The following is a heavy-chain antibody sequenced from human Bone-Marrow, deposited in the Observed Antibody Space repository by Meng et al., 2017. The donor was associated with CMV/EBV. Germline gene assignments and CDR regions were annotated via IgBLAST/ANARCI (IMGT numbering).Heavy chain of an antibody. CDR1: GFIFSGYE. CDR2: ISTSGSTK. J-gene: IGHJ4*02. V-gene: IGHV3-48*03. D-gene: IGHD6-13*01. Sequence: GGSLRLSCAASGFIFSGYEMNWVRQAPGKGLEWVSYISTSGSTKYYADSVKGRFTISRDNAKSSLFLQMNSLRDEDTAVYYCARDLQKGRPAAAVYYWGQGTLVTVSS. CDR3: ARDLQKGRPAAAVYY.